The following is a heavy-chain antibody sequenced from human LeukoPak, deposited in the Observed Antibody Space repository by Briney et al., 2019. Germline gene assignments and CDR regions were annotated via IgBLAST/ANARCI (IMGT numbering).Heavy chain of an antibody. D-gene: IGHD3-10*01. CDR1: GGSFSGYY. CDR2: INHSGST. J-gene: IGHJ6*02. CDR3: ACSSGGMDV. Sequence: SETLSLTCAVYGGSFSGYYWSWIRQPPGKGLEWIGEINHSGSTNYNPPLKSRVTISVDTSKNQFSLKLSSVTAADTAVYYCACSSGGMDVWGQGTTVTVSS. V-gene: IGHV4-34*01.